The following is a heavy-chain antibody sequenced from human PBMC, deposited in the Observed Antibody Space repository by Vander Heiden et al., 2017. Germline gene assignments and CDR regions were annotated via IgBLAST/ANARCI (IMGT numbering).Heavy chain of an antibody. CDR2: ISYHERDR. Sequence: QVQLVESGGGGGQPGRSLRLSCAAPAFTFRTYGLHWVRPAPGKGLEWVAAISYHERDRYYVDSVKGRFTISRDNSKSTLYLQVNSLRHEDTAVYFCAKARTPVTSRDFDSWGQGTLVTVSS. CDR3: AKARTPVTSRDFDS. D-gene: IGHD4-17*01. J-gene: IGHJ4*02. CDR1: AFTFRTYG. V-gene: IGHV3-30*18.